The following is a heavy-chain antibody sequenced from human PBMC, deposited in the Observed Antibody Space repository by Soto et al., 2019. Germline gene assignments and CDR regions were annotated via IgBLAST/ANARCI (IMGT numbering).Heavy chain of an antibody. J-gene: IGHJ6*02. V-gene: IGHV3-33*01. CDR2: IWYDGSNK. CDR1: GFTFSSYC. CDR3: ARDLLDTAMVFYIQNYYYYYGMDV. D-gene: IGHD5-18*01. Sequence: GGSLRLSCAAAGFTFSSYCMHWVRQAPGKGLEWVAVIWYDGSNKYYADSVKGRFTISRDNSKNTLYLQMNSLRAEDTAVYYCARDLLDTAMVFYIQNYYYYYGMDVWGQGTTVTVS.